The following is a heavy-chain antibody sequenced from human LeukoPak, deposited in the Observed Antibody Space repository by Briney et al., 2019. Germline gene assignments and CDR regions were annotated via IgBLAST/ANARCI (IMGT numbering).Heavy chain of an antibody. V-gene: IGHV3-30*01. D-gene: IGHD6-13*01. CDR1: GFTFSRYA. Sequence: GGSLRLSCAASGFTFSRYAMYWVRQAPGKGLEWVAVISYDGSNKYYADSVKGRFTISRDNSKNTLYLQMNSLRAEDTAVYYCARVGYSSSWYRAFDIWGQGTMVTVSS. CDR2: ISYDGSNK. CDR3: ARVGYSSSWYRAFDI. J-gene: IGHJ3*02.